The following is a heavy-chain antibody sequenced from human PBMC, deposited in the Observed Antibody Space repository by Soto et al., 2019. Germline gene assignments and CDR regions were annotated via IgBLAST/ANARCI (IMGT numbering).Heavy chain of an antibody. CDR3: ARNAPVYYLGSGASAKDYYYYGMDF. D-gene: IGHD3-10*01. Sequence: WTWIRQPPGKGLEWIGEVNHSGSTKYNPSLKSRVTILRDASKNQFSLRLTSVTAADTAVYYCARNAPVYYLGSGASAKDYYYYGMDFWGRGTTVTV. CDR2: VNHSGST. V-gene: IGHV4-34*01. J-gene: IGHJ6*02.